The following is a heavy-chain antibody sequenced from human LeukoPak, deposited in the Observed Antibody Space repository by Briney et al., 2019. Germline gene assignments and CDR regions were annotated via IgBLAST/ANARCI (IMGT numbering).Heavy chain of an antibody. CDR1: GFTYSNAW. CDR3: APCIAEPDYYHFYGMPV. J-gene: IGHJ6*02. Sequence: GGSLRLSCAASGFTYSNAWMTWVRQAPGKGLEWVGRIKSKTDGGTTDYAAPVKGRFTISRDDSKNTLYLQMNNLKSEDTAVYFCAPCIAEPDYYHFYGMPVWGQGTTVTVSS. CDR2: IKSKTDGGTT. D-gene: IGHD6-13*01. V-gene: IGHV3-15*01.